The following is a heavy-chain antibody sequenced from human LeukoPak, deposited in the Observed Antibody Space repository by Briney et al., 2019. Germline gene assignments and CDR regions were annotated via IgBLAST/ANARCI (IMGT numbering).Heavy chain of an antibody. CDR1: GFTFSNYA. V-gene: IGHV3-30*09. CDR2: ISTDGNYK. CDR3: AKDIEADNWNLGTFDY. D-gene: IGHD1-1*01. Sequence: GGSLRLSCAASGFTFSNYAIYWVRQAPGKGLEWVSVISTDGNYKYYADSVEGRFAVSRDNSKNIVYLQMNSLRAEDTALYYCAKDIEADNWNLGTFDYWGQGTLVTVSS. J-gene: IGHJ4*02.